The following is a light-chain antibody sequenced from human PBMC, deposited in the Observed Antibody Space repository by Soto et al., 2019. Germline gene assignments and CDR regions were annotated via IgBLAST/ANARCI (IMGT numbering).Light chain of an antibody. V-gene: IGKV1-9*01. Sequence: DIQLTQSPSFLSASVGDRVTITCRASQGISSYLAWYQQKPGKAPKLLIYAASTLQSGVPSRFSGSGSGTEFTLTISRLEPEDFAVYYCQQYGSSPRTFGQGTKVDIK. CDR3: QQYGSSPRT. CDR1: QGISSY. CDR2: AAS. J-gene: IGKJ1*01.